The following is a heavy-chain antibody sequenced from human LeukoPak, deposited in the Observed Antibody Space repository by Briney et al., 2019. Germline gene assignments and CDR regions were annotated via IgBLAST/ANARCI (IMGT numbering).Heavy chain of an antibody. CDR1: TASISSGGYC. CDR3: ARGAAAGDY. Sequence: SETLSLTCTVSTASISSGGYCWSWIRQHPGKGLEWIGYIYYSGSTYYNPSLKSRVTISLDTSKNQFSLKLSSVTAADTAVYYCARGAAAGDYWGQGILVTVSS. V-gene: IGHV4-31*03. D-gene: IGHD6-13*01. J-gene: IGHJ4*02. CDR2: IYYSGST.